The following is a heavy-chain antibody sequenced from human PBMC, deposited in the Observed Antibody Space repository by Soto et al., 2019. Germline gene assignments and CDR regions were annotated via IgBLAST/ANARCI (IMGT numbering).Heavy chain of an antibody. D-gene: IGHD3-10*01. CDR2: IYGGGTT. Sequence: PGGSLRLSCAASGFTVSSNYMSWVRQAPGEGLEWVSVIYGGGTTYYADSVKGRFTISRDNSKNTLYLQMNSLRAEDTAVYYCAKDRTPNFTMAPGWFDPWAQGTLVTVSS. J-gene: IGHJ5*02. V-gene: IGHV3-66*01. CDR1: GFTVSSNY. CDR3: AKDRTPNFTMAPGWFDP.